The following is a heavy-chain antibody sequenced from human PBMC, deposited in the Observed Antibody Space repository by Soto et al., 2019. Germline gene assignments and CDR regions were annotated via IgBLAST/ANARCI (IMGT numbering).Heavy chain of an antibody. CDR2: FNHSGDT. CDR1: GGSLSGYY. CDR3: ARHHVRGRTIAGAAEF. V-gene: IGHV4-34*01. J-gene: IGHJ4*02. Sequence: QVQLQQWGAGLLKPSETLSLTCAVYGGSLSGYYWSWIRQPPGKALEWIGEFNHSGDTNYNPSLKSRVTISVDTSKNQLSLNLSSVTAADTSMYFCARHHVRGRTIAGAAEFWGQGTLVTVSS. D-gene: IGHD1-26*01.